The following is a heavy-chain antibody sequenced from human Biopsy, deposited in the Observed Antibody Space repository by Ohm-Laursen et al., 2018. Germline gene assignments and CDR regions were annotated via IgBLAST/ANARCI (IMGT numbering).Heavy chain of an antibody. Sequence: ESSVKVSCKAPGGTFGKYGVNWVRQAPGQGLEWLGGNIPILGTGNYAPMFHGRVTVVADTSTSTATMELRSLRPDDTAVYYCATKLTGYFHHWGQGTLVIVSS. CDR1: GGTFGKYG. J-gene: IGHJ1*01. V-gene: IGHV1-69*06. D-gene: IGHD3-9*01. CDR3: ATKLTGYFHH. CDR2: NIPILGTG.